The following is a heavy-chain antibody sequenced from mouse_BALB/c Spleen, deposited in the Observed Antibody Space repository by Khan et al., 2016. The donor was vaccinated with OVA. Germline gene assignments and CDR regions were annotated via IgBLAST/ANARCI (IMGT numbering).Heavy chain of an antibody. CDR1: GSDFSRYW. J-gene: IGHJ2*01. D-gene: IGHD1-1*02. Sequence: EVKLLESGGGLVQPGGSLKLSCAASGSDFSRYWMSWVRQAPGKGLEWIGQINPDSSTINYTSYLKDKFIISRDDAKNTLYLQMSKVRSEDTALYYCARPWYYGLYFDYWGQGTTLTVSS. CDR3: ARPWYYGLYFDY. V-gene: IGHV4-1*02. CDR2: INPDSSTI.